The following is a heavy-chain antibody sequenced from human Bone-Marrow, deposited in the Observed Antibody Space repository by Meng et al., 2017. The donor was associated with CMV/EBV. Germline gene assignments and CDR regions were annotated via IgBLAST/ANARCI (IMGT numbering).Heavy chain of an antibody. CDR3: ANQLRFLEWLLYFQH. V-gene: IGHV3-30*02. J-gene: IGHJ1*01. CDR2: IRYDGSNK. D-gene: IGHD3-3*01. CDR1: GFTFNTYW. Sequence: GESLKISCAASGFTFNTYWMSWVRQAPGKGLEWVAFIRYDGSNKYYADSVKGRFTISRDNSKNTLYLQMNSLRAEDTAVYYCANQLRFLEWLLYFQHWGQGTLVTGSS.